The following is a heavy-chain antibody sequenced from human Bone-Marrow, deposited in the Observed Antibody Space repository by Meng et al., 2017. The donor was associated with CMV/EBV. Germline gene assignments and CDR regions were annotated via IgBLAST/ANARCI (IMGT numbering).Heavy chain of an antibody. Sequence: ASVKVSCKAFGYTFTRYYKHWVRQAPGQGLEWMGMIDPSSGGSTRYPQTFQGRVTVTRDTSTSTVYMELSGLRSEDTAVYYCARLGGTTWYYGMDVWGQGITVTVSS. D-gene: IGHD1-7*01. CDR3: ARLGGTTWYYGMDV. V-gene: IGHV1-46*01. J-gene: IGHJ6*02. CDR2: IDPSSGGST. CDR1: GYTFTRYY.